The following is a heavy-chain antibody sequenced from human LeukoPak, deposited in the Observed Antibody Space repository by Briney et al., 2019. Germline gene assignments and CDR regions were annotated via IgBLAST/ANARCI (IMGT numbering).Heavy chain of an antibody. CDR3: ARGGRYSLNYYYYMDV. J-gene: IGHJ6*03. D-gene: IGHD5-18*01. V-gene: IGHV1-18*01. CDR1: GGTFSSYA. CDR2: ISAYNGNT. Sequence: ASVKVSCKASGGTFSSYAISWVREALGQGLEWMGWISAYNGNTNYAQNLQGRVSMTTDTSTSTAYMELRSLRSDDTAVYYCARGGRYSLNYYYYMDVWGNGATVTVSS.